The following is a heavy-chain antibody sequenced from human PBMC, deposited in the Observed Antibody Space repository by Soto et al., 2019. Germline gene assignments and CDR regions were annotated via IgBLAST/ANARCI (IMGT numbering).Heavy chain of an antibody. J-gene: IGHJ3*02. V-gene: IGHV5-51*01. D-gene: IGHD3-16*02. CDR3: ARHKVFVGFGGVIVRTKIDAFDI. Sequence: GESLKISCKGSGYSFTSYWIGWVRQMPGKGLEWMGIIYPGDSDTRYSPSFQGQVTISADKSISTAYLQWSSLKASDTAMYYCARHKVFVGFGGVIVRTKIDAFDIWGQGTMVTVSS. CDR1: GYSFTSYW. CDR2: IYPGDSDT.